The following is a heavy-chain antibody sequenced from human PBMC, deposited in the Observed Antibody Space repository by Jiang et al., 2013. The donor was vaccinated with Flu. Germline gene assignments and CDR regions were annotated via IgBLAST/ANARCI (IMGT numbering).Heavy chain of an antibody. CDR3: ARHQSYGDIYTHLDF. J-gene: IGHJ4*02. CDR1: GYKFTTYW. V-gene: IGHV5-51*01. Sequence: SGAEVKKPGESVKISCSVSGYKFTTYWIGWVRQVPGKGPEWMGIIYPRDSEAKYNPTFQGRVTISVDKSTSTAYLQWSSLKASDTAIYYCARHQSYGDIYTHLDFWGPGTRVTVSS. D-gene: IGHD4-17*01. CDR2: IYPRDSEA.